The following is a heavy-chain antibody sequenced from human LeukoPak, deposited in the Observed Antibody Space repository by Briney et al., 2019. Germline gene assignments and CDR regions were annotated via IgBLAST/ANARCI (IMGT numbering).Heavy chain of an antibody. V-gene: IGHV4-61*02. Sequence: PSETLSLTCTVSGGSISSGSYYWSWIRQPAGKGLEWIGRIYTSGSTNYNPSLKSRVTISVDTSKNQFSLKLSSVTAADTAVYYCARVGGGYNPAIEYFQHWGQGTLVTVSS. CDR1: GGSISSGSYY. CDR3: ARVGGGYNPAIEYFQH. D-gene: IGHD5-24*01. CDR2: IYTSGST. J-gene: IGHJ1*01.